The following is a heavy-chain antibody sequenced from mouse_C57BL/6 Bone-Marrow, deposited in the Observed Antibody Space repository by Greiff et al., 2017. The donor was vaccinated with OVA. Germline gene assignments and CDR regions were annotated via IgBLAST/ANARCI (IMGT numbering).Heavy chain of an antibody. D-gene: IGHD2-1*01. CDR3: AREGVYGNYYYFDY. CDR2: INPYNGDT. J-gene: IGHJ2*01. CDR1: GYSFTGYF. Sequence: EVKLQQSGPELVKPGDSVKISCKASGYSFTGYFMNWVMQSHGKSLEWIGRINPYNGDTFYNQKFKGKATLTVDKSSSTAHMELRSLTSEDSAVYYCAREGVYGNYYYFDYWGQGTTLTVSS. V-gene: IGHV1-20*01.